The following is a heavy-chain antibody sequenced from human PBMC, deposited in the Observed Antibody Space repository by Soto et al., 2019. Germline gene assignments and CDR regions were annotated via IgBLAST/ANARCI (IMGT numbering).Heavy chain of an antibody. J-gene: IGHJ5*02. CDR2: MYFSGTT. CDR1: GISLSSGGFY. D-gene: IGHD1-1*01. CDR3: ARERQLAPGPPRNFLDL. V-gene: IGHV4-31*01. Sequence: SETLSLTCSVSGISLSSGGFYWSWIRQTPGKGLEWIGYMYFSGTTYYNPSLRSQLSIPVDTSKNQFSLRLTSVTAADTALYFCARERQLAPGPPRNFLDLWGRGIQVTVSS.